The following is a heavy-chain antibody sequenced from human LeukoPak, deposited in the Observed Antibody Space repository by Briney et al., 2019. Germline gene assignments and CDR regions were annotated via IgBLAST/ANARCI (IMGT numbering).Heavy chain of an antibody. V-gene: IGHV4-59*01. CDR1: GGSISSYY. Sequence: PPETLSLTCTVSGGSISSYYWSWIRQPPGKGLEWIGYIYYSGSTNYNPSLKSRVTISVDTSKNQFSLKLSSVTAADTAVYYCARGGAHSSSWYYFDYWGQGTLVTVSS. CDR3: ARGGAHSSSWYYFDY. CDR2: IYYSGST. D-gene: IGHD6-13*01. J-gene: IGHJ4*02.